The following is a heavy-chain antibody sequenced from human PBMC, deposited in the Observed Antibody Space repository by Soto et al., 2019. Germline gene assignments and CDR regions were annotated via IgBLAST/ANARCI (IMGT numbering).Heavy chain of an antibody. CDR1: GGSISSGGYY. Sequence: QVQLQESGPGLVKPSQTLPLTCTVSGGSISSGGYYWSWIRQHPGKGLEWIGYIYYSGSTYYNPSLKSRVTISVDTSKNQFSLKLSSVTAADTAVYYCAREYSSSSSHGGGWFDPWGQGTLVTVSS. J-gene: IGHJ5*02. CDR2: IYYSGST. CDR3: AREYSSSSSHGGGWFDP. D-gene: IGHD6-6*01. V-gene: IGHV4-31*03.